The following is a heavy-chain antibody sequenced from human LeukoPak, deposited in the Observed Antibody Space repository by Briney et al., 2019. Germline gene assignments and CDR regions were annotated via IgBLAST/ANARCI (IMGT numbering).Heavy chain of an antibody. Sequence: GGSLRLSCAASGFTFSNYEMNWVRQAPGKGLEWVSVIYSGGSAYYADSVKGRFTVSRDNSKNTLYLQMNSLRAEDTAVYFCASTTRGGTYYYYMDVWGKGTTVTISS. CDR2: IYSGGSA. CDR3: ASTTRGGTYYYYMDV. D-gene: IGHD1-1*01. J-gene: IGHJ6*03. V-gene: IGHV3-53*01. CDR1: GFTFSNYE.